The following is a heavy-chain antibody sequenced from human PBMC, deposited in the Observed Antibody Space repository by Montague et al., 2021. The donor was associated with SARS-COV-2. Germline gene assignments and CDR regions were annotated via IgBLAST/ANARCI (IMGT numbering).Heavy chain of an antibody. CDR3: ARDGGFYGSGGYSL. CDR1: GGSIRSYS. V-gene: IGHV4-4*07. J-gene: IGHJ4*02. CDR2: IFASGGT. D-gene: IGHD3-10*01. Sequence: SETLSLTCTVSGGSIRSYSWSWIRQPAAKGLDWIGRIFASGGTIYSPSLRSRVSVSVDASKNQFSFILTSVTAPDTGVYFCARDGGFYGSGGYSLWGQGTLVTVSS.